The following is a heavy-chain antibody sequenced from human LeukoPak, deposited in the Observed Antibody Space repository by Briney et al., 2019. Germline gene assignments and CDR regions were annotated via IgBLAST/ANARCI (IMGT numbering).Heavy chain of an antibody. CDR2: IYYSGGT. V-gene: IGHV4-59*01. CDR1: GGSLTGYY. Sequence: SETLPLTCAFSGGSLTGYYWSWIRQPPGKGLEWIGYIYYSGGTIYNPSLKSRLTISLDTSKNQFSLNLNSVTAADTAVYYCARLVPAASWAFDFWGQGTMVTVSS. J-gene: IGHJ3*01. CDR3: ARLVPAASWAFDF. D-gene: IGHD2-2*01.